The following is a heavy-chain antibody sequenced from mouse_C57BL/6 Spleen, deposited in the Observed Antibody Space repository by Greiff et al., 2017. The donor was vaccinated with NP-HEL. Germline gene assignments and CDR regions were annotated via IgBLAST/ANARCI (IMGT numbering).Heavy chain of an antibody. CDR2: IYPGDGDT. D-gene: IGHD2-10*02. CDR3: ARSYGKGSFDY. CDR1: GYAFSSSW. J-gene: IGHJ2*01. V-gene: IGHV1-82*01. Sequence: QVQLQQSGPELVKPGASVKISCKASGYAFSSSWMNWVKQRPGKGLEWIGRIYPGDGDTNYNGKFKGKATLTADKSSSTAYMQLSSLTSEDSAVYFCARSYGKGSFDYWGQGTTLTVSS.